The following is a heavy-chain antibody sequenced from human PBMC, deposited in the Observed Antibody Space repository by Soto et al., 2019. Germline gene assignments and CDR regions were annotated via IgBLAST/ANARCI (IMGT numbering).Heavy chain of an antibody. CDR3: ARGVLTGDWEESAFDS. J-gene: IGHJ5*01. D-gene: IGHD7-27*01. CDR2: INSDGHSK. V-gene: IGHV3-74*01. Sequence: DVQLVESGGRLVQPGGSLRLTCAASGFTFNNYWMHWVRQVPGKGLMWVSRINSDGHSKIYADSVEGRFTISRDNARNTLYVQMNRLRVEDTAVYYCARGVLTGDWEESAFDSWGPGTLVTVSS. CDR1: GFTFNNYW.